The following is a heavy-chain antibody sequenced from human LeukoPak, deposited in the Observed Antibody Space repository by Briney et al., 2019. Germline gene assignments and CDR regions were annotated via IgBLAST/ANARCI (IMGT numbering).Heavy chain of an antibody. Sequence: PGGSLRLSCAASGFTFSSYSMNWVRQAPGKGLEWVSSISSSSSYIYYADSVKGRFTISRDNAKNSLYLQMNSLRAEDTAVYYCARLGRDGYNKNPKTSRLVGDREYYFDYWGQGTLVTVSS. D-gene: IGHD5-24*01. V-gene: IGHV3-21*01. J-gene: IGHJ4*02. CDR1: GFTFSSYS. CDR3: ARLGRDGYNKNPKTSRLVGDREYYFDY. CDR2: ISSSSSYI.